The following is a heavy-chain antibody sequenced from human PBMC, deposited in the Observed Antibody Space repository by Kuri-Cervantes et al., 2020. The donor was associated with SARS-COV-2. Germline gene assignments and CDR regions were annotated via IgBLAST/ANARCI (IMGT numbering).Heavy chain of an antibody. Sequence: ASVKVSCKASGYTFTSYDINWVRQAPGQGLEWMGIINPSGGSTSYAQKFQGRLTMTRDTSTSTVYMELSSLRSEDTAVYYCARDDLAGHSSSLQPPGSWGQGTLVTVSS. CDR1: GYTFTSYD. CDR2: INPSGGST. CDR3: ARDDLAGHSSSLQPPGS. J-gene: IGHJ4*02. V-gene: IGHV1-46*01. D-gene: IGHD6-6*01.